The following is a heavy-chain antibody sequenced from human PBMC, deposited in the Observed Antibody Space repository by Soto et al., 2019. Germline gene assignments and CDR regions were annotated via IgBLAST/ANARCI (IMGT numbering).Heavy chain of an antibody. J-gene: IGHJ4*02. CDR3: AKIDGYCDY. Sequence: EVQVLQSGGGLVPPGGSLRLSCAGSGFTFINTGMSWVRQAPGQGLEWVSAITGNGDTTYYADSVKGRFTISRDNSKSTLYLQMNSLRAEDTAVYYCAKIDGYCDYWGQGTLVTVS. CDR1: GFTFINTG. V-gene: IGHV3-23*01. CDR2: ITGNGDTT. D-gene: IGHD3-22*01.